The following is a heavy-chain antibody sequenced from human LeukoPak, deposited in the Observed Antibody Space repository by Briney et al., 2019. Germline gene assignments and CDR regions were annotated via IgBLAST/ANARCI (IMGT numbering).Heavy chain of an antibody. D-gene: IGHD6-6*01. CDR1: GFMFGNHN. CDR3: AKDIGVLADAFDI. V-gene: IGHV3-30-3*01. CDR2: ISYEGTNK. J-gene: IGHJ3*02. Sequence: GGSLRLSCIGSGFMFGNHNMNWVRQAPGKGLEWVAVISYEGTNKHYADPVKGRFTISRDNAKNSLYLQMNSLRAEDTALYYCAKDIGVLADAFDIWGQGTMVTVSS.